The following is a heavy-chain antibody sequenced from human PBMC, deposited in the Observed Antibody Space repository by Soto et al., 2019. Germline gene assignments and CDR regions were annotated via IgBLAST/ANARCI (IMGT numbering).Heavy chain of an antibody. CDR1: GGSISSYY. V-gene: IGHV4-59*01. Sequence: SETLSLTCTVSGGSISSYYWSWIRQPPGKGLEWIGYIYYSGSTNYNPSLKSRVTISVDTSKNQFSLKLSSVTAADTAVYYCAREGQLRLSRGYFDYWGQGTLVTVSS. CDR2: IYYSGST. J-gene: IGHJ4*02. CDR3: AREGQLRLSRGYFDY. D-gene: IGHD3-10*01.